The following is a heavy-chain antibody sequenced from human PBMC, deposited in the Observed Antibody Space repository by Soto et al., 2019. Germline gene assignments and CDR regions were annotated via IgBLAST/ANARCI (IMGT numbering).Heavy chain of an antibody. V-gene: IGHV4-59*01. J-gene: IGHJ4*02. CDR3: ASYSVLKSYYFDY. CDR2: IHYSGST. Sequence: SETPSLACTVSGGSISSYYCSWIRLRPGKELEWIGYIHYSGSTNYNPSLRSRVTIPVDTSKNQFSLKLSSVTAADTAVFYCASYSVLKSYYFDYWGQGTLVTSPQ. CDR1: GGSISSYY. D-gene: IGHD1-26*01.